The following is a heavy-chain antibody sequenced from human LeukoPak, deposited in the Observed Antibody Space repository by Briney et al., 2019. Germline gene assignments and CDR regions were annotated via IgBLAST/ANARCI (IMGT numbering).Heavy chain of an antibody. V-gene: IGHV3-33*01. J-gene: IGHJ4*02. CDR2: IWYDGSNK. CDR1: GFTFSSYG. D-gene: IGHD2-15*01. Sequence: GRSLRLSCAASGFTFSSYGMHWVRQAPGKGLEWVAVIWYDGSNKYYTDSVKGRFTISRDYSKNTLYLQMNSLRAEDTAVYYCARGQYSPDYWGQGTLVTVSS. CDR3: ARGQYSPDY.